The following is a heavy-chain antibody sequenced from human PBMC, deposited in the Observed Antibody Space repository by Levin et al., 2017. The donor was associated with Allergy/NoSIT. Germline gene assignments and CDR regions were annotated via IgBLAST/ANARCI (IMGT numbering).Heavy chain of an antibody. Sequence: KISCKASGGTFSSYTISWVRQAPGQGLEWMGRIIPILGIANYAQKFQGRVTITADKSTSTAYMELSSLRSEDTAVYYCARGLLGYCSGGSCSPFDYWGQGTLVTVSS. V-gene: IGHV1-69*02. D-gene: IGHD2-15*01. CDR1: GGTFSSYT. CDR3: ARGLLGYCSGGSCSPFDY. J-gene: IGHJ4*02. CDR2: IIPILGIA.